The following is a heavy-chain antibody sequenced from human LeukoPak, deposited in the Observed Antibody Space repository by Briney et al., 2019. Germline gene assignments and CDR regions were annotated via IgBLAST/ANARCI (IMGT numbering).Heavy chain of an antibody. D-gene: IGHD4-17*01. Sequence: PGGSLRLSCAASGFTFSSYGMHWVRQAPGKGLEWVAFIRYDGSNKYYADSVKGRFTISRDNSKNTLYLQMNSLRAEDTAVYYCARVYTKTVTKIFDYWGQGTLVTVSS. V-gene: IGHV3-30*02. CDR1: GFTFSSYG. J-gene: IGHJ4*02. CDR2: IRYDGSNK. CDR3: ARVYTKTVTKIFDY.